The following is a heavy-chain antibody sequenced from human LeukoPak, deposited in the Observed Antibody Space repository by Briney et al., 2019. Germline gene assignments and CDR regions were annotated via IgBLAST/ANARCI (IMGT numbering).Heavy chain of an antibody. V-gene: IGHV1-18*01. CDR3: AGVSWFGEWYDY. CDR1: GYTFTSYG. CDR2: ISAYNGNT. D-gene: IGHD3-10*01. J-gene: IGHJ4*02. Sequence: ASVKVSCKASGYTFTSYGISWVRQAPGQGLEWMGWISAYNGNTNYAQKLQGRVTMTTDTSTSTAYMELRSLRSDDTAVYYCAGVSWFGEWYDYWGQGTLVTVSS.